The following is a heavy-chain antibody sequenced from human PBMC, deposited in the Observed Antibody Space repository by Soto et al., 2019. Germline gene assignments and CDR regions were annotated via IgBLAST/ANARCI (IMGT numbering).Heavy chain of an antibody. D-gene: IGHD4-17*01. CDR1: GVSITDYH. V-gene: IGHV4-59*01. J-gene: IGHJ5*02. Sequence: QVQLQESGPGLVKPSETLSLTCTVCGVSITDYHWSWIRQSPGRGLEWIGYIFSRGTPNYNPSLKSRVTISVDTSSNQFSLKLNSLTAADTAMYFCAKRFGDYVGWFAPWGQGALVIVSS. CDR3: AKRFGDYVGWFAP. CDR2: IFSRGTP.